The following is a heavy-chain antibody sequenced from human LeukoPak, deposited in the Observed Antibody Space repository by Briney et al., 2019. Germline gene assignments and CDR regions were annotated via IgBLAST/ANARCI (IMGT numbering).Heavy chain of an antibody. CDR2: ISSSATYI. V-gene: IGHV3-21*06. Sequence: GGSLRLSCAASGFTFSIYSMNWVRQAPGKGLEWVSSISSSATYIYYGDSMKGRFTVSRDNANNSLYLQMNNLTIEDTAMYYCAKESGSGITQGYFHQWGQGIQVTVSS. J-gene: IGHJ1*01. CDR1: GFTFSIYS. CDR3: AKESGSGITQGYFHQ. D-gene: IGHD6-19*01.